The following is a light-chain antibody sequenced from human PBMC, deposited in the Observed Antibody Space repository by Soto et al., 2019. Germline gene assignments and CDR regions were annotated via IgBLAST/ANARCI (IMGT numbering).Light chain of an antibody. Sequence: EILMTQSPVTLSVSPGERATLYCGASQSVSSNLAWYQQKPGQAPSLLIYGAFTRATGIPARFSGTGSGTEFTLTISSLQSEDFALYYCQQYNDWPLTFGQGTKVEI. CDR2: GAF. J-gene: IGKJ1*01. CDR1: QSVSSN. CDR3: QQYNDWPLT. V-gene: IGKV3-15*01.